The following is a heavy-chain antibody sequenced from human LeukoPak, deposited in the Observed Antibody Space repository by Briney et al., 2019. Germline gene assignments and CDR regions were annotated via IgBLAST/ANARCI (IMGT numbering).Heavy chain of an antibody. V-gene: IGHV4-59*01. Sequence: SETLSLTCTVSGGSISSYYWSWLRQPPGKGLEWIGYIYYGGSTNYNPSLKSRVTISVDTSKNQFSLKLSSVTAADTAVYYCAREVEYWNYQAYEYYFDYWGQGTLVTVSS. CDR3: AREVEYWNYQAYEYYFDY. J-gene: IGHJ4*02. CDR2: IYYGGST. CDR1: GGSISSYY. D-gene: IGHD1-7*01.